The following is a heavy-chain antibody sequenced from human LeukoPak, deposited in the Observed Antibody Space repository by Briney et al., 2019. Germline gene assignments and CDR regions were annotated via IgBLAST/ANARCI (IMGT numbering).Heavy chain of an antibody. V-gene: IGHV1-2*02. Sequence: ASVKVSCKASGYTFTGYYMHWVRQAPGQGLEWMGWINPNSGGTNYAQKFQGRVTMTRDTSISTAYMELSSLRSEDTAVYYCATNAAAIDAFDIWGQGTMVTVSS. D-gene: IGHD2-2*01. CDR2: INPNSGGT. J-gene: IGHJ3*02. CDR3: ATNAAAIDAFDI. CDR1: GYTFTGYY.